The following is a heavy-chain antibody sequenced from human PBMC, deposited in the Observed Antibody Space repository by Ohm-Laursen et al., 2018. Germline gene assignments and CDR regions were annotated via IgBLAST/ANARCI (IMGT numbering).Heavy chain of an antibody. V-gene: IGHV1-2*02. D-gene: IGHD3-10*01. CDR2: INPNNGVT. CDR3: AKFLPAHLGMGRPARH. CDR1: EYRFIGYY. J-gene: IGHJ4*01. Sequence: GSSVKVSCKTSEYRFIGYYIHWVRQAPGQGLEWMGWINPNNGVTDSAQKFQDRVTLTRDTSISTAYMELRSLKYDDTAVYYCAKFLPAHLGMGRPARHWGQGTLVTVSS.